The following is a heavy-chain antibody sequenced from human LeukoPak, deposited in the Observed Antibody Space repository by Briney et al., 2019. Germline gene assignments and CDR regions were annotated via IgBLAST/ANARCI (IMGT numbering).Heavy chain of an antibody. J-gene: IGHJ4*02. Sequence: SETLSFTCTVSGGSISSYYWSWIRQPPGKGLEWIGYIYYSGSTNYNPSLKSRVTISVDTSKNQFSLKLSSVTAADTAVYYCARVPDDYGDYYFDYWGQGTLVTVSS. CDR1: GGSISSYY. CDR2: IYYSGST. V-gene: IGHV4-59*01. CDR3: ARVPDDYGDYYFDY. D-gene: IGHD4-17*01.